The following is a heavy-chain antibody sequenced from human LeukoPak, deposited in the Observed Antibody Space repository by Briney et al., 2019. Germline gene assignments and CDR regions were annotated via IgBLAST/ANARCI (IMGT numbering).Heavy chain of an antibody. CDR2: ISWNSGSI. D-gene: IGHD3-22*01. CDR3: AKDGGSSGNFDY. J-gene: IGHJ4*02. V-gene: IGHV3-9*03. CDR1: GFTFDDYA. Sequence: GGSLRLSCAASGFTFDDYAMHWVRQAPGKGLEWVSGISWNSGSIGYADSVKGRFTISRDNAKNSLYLQMNSLRAEDMALYYCAKDGGSSGNFDYWGQGTLVTVSS.